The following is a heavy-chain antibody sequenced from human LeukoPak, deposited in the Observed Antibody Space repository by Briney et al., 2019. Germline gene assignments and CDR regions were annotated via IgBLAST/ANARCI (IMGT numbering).Heavy chain of an antibody. V-gene: IGHV3-21*06. D-gene: IGHD1-14*01. J-gene: IGHJ4*01. CDR3: ATETNGRHYDY. Sequence: GGSLRLSCTASGLTFSTSGFNWVRQPPGKGLEWVASIGPTGSDRYHPASIKGRFTISRDTGNTCFCLQMYCLRATHTAVYYCATETNGRHYDYWGQGTLLTVSS. CDR1: GLTFSTSG. CDR2: IGPTGSDR.